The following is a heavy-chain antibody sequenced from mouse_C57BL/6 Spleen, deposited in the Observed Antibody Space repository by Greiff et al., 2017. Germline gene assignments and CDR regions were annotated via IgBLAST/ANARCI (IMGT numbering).Heavy chain of an antibody. CDR1: GYAFSSSW. D-gene: IGHD1-1*01. J-gene: IGHJ1*03. CDR2: IYPGDGDT. V-gene: IGHV1-82*01. CDR3: AREGGITTVVATRYFDV. Sequence: VQLQESGPELVKPGASVKISCKAPGYAFSSSWMNWVKQRPGKGLEWIGRIYPGDGDTNYNGKFKGKATLTEDKSSSTAYMQLSSLTSEDSAVYFCAREGGITTVVATRYFDVWGTGTTVTVSS.